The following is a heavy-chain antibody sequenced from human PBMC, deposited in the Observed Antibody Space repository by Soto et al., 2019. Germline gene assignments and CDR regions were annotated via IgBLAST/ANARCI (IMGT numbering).Heavy chain of an antibody. CDR1: GFTFSSYS. D-gene: IGHD5-12*01. CDR3: VRVATGTNSPISGFDY. J-gene: IGHJ4*02. CDR2: ISSSSSYI. Sequence: EVQLVESGGGLVKPGGSLRLSCAASGFTFSSYSMNWVRQAPGKGLEWVSSISSSSSYIYYADSVKGRFTISRDNAKNSLYLQMNSLRAEDMAVYYCVRVATGTNSPISGFDYWGQGTLLTVSS. V-gene: IGHV3-21*01.